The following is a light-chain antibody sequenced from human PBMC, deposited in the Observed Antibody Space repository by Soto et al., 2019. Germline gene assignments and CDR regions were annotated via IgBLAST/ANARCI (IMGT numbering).Light chain of an antibody. CDR3: AAWDDSLNGYV. Sequence: QSVLTQPPSASGTPGQRVTISCSGGSSNIGTNAVNWYQQLPGTAPKLLIYNNNQRPSGVPDRFSGSKSGTSASLAISGLQSEEEADYYCAAWDDSLNGYVFGTVTKVTDL. V-gene: IGLV1-44*01. J-gene: IGLJ1*01. CDR1: SSNIGTNA. CDR2: NNN.